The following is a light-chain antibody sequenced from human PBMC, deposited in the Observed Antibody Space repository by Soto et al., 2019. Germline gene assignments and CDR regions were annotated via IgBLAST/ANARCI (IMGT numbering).Light chain of an antibody. V-gene: IGKV1-39*01. CDR2: AAS. Sequence: DIQMTQSPSSLSASVGDSVTITCRASQSISHFLNWYQQKPGKAPKLLIYAASTLESGVPSRFSGSASGTDFTLTISSLLHEDFATYYCQQSYNNPRTFGQGTILEIK. J-gene: IGKJ2*01. CDR3: QQSYNNPRT. CDR1: QSISHF.